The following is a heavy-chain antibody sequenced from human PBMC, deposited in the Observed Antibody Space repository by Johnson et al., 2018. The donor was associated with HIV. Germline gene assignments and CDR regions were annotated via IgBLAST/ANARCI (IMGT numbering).Heavy chain of an antibody. CDR2: ISSSGSTI. CDR1: GFTFSDYY. Sequence: QVQLVESGGGLVKPGGSLRLSCVASGFTFSDYYMTWVRQAPGKGLEWVSYISSSGSTIYSADSVKGRFTISRDNAKNSLYLQMNNLRAGDTAVYYCATSISTPPGAFDIWGQGTMVTVSS. CDR3: ATSISTPPGAFDI. J-gene: IGHJ3*02. D-gene: IGHD6-6*01. V-gene: IGHV3-11*04.